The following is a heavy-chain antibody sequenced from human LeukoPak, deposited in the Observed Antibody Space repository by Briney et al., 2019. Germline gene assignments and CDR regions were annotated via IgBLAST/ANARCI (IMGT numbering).Heavy chain of an antibody. CDR1: GFTFSSHW. J-gene: IGHJ4*02. Sequence: GGSLRLSCAASGFTFSSHWMNWVRQAPGKGLEWVANIKEDGSEKYYVESVKGRFTISRDNAKNSLYLQMNSLRADDTAVYYCARRYGDYYFDYWGQGTLVTVSS. D-gene: IGHD3-10*01. CDR2: IKEDGSEK. CDR3: ARRYGDYYFDY. V-gene: IGHV3-7*03.